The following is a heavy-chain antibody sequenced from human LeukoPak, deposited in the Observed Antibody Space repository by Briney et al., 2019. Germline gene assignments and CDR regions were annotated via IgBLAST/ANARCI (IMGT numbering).Heavy chain of an antibody. V-gene: IGHV3-9*01. CDR3: AIKAGVAVAGSFDS. J-gene: IGHJ4*02. D-gene: IGHD6-19*01. Sequence: GRSLRLSCAASGLPFDDYAIHWVRQRPGKGLEWVSGINWKSGNIGYADSVKGRFTTTRGNSQMSLHLQMNSLTIEDTALYYCAIKAGVAVAGSFDSWGQGTLVTVSS. CDR1: GLPFDDYA. CDR2: INWKSGNI.